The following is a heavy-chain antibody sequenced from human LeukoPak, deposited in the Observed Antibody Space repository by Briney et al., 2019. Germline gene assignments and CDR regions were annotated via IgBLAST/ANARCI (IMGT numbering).Heavy chain of an antibody. CDR1: GFTFSSYA. Sequence: PGGSLRLSCSASGFTFSSYAMNWARQAPGKGLEYVSAISNNGGGTYYADSVKGRFTISRDNSKNTLFLQMNSLRAEDTAVYYCAKDRAQQLVLDFWGQGTLVTVSS. V-gene: IGHV3-64*04. D-gene: IGHD6-13*01. J-gene: IGHJ4*02. CDR2: ISNNGGGT. CDR3: AKDRAQQLVLDF.